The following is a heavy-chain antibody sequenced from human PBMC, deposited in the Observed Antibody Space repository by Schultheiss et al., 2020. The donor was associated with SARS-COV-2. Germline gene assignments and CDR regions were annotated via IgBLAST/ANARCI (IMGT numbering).Heavy chain of an antibody. V-gene: IGHV1-69*13. D-gene: IGHD4-17*01. Sequence: SVKVSCKASGGTFSSYAISWVRQAPGQGLEWMGGIIPIFGTANYAQKFQGRVTITADESTSTAYMELSSLRSEDTAVYYCAKRQTYYGAALDYWGQGTLVTVSS. J-gene: IGHJ4*02. CDR2: IIPIFGTA. CDR3: AKRQTYYGAALDY. CDR1: GGTFSSYA.